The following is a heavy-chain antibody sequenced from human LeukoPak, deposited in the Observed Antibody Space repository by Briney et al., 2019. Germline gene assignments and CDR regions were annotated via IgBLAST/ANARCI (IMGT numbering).Heavy chain of an antibody. CDR2: IIPILGIA. J-gene: IGHJ6*02. D-gene: IGHD3-16*02. CDR1: GGTFSNYT. CDR3: ARGIMITFGGVIVPYYYGMDV. V-gene: IGHV1-69*02. Sequence: ASVKVSCKASGGTFSNYTISWVRQAPGQGLEWMGRIIPILGIANYAQKFQGRVTITADKSTSTAYMELSSLRSEDTAVYYCARGIMITFGGVIVPYYYGMDVWGQGTTVTVSS.